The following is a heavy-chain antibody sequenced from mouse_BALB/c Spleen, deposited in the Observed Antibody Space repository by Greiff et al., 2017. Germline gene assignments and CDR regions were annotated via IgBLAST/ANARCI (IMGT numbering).Heavy chain of an antibody. J-gene: IGHJ2*01. CDR1: GYTFTSYV. CDR2: INPYNGGT. CDR3: ARDGDGYYGRYFDY. V-gene: IGHV1-14*01. D-gene: IGHD2-3*01. Sequence: EVQLVESGPELVKPGASVKMSCKASGYTFTSYVMHWVKQKPGQGLEWIGYINPYNGGTSYNQKFKGKATLTVDKSSSTAYMELLSLTSEDSAVYYCARDGDGYYGRYFDYWGQGTTLTVSS.